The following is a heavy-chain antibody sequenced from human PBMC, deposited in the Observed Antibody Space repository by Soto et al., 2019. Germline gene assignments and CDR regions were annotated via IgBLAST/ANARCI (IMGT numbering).Heavy chain of an antibody. Sequence: EVRLVEAGGGLKQPGGSLRLSCAASGFTFKESAMNWVRQAPGNGLEWVASISDTGASTWYAESVRGRLSSSRDNSKNTLYLQMSSLRGEDTAVYYCAKGRGSGWAWYFDNWGQGTLVTVSS. D-gene: IGHD6-19*01. J-gene: IGHJ4*02. CDR3: AKGRGSGWAWYFDN. V-gene: IGHV3-23*04. CDR2: ISDTGAST. CDR1: GFTFKESA.